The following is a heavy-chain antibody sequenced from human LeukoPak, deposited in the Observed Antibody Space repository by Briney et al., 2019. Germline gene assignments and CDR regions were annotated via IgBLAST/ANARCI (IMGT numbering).Heavy chain of an antibody. CDR3: ATVEGNYGH. J-gene: IGHJ1*01. CDR1: GFTFSDHY. V-gene: IGHV3-72*01. D-gene: IGHD1-7*01. CDR2: ARNKPKGYTT. Sequence: PGGSLRLSCEVFGFTFSDHYTDWVRQAPGKGLEWVGRARNKPKGYTTVYAAFVKGRFTISRDDSKDSLYLQMNSLKTDDTAVYYCATVEGNYGHWGQGTLVTVPS.